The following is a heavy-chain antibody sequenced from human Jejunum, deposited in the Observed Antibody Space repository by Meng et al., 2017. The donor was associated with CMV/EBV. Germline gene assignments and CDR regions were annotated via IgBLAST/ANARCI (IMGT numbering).Heavy chain of an antibody. D-gene: IGHD5-12*01. CDR2: SNPNNGAT. Sequence: AGYTFTNYYMHWVRQAPGQGLEWMGWSNPNNGATNYARKFQGRVTMTRDTSISTAYMELSRLTFDDTAVYYCARRGAREVATIPFDYWGQGTLVTVSS. CDR3: ARRGAREVATIPFDY. J-gene: IGHJ4*02. V-gene: IGHV1-2*02. CDR1: GYTFTNYY.